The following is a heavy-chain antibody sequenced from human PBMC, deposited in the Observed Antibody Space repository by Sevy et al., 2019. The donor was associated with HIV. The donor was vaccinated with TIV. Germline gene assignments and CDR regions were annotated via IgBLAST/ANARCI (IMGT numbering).Heavy chain of an antibody. V-gene: IGHV3-15*01. CDR2: IQSKTDGGTT. D-gene: IGHD3-9*01. CDR1: GFTFSSAW. J-gene: IGHJ4*02. CDR3: TTDTSTGYFDWLLDFDY. Sequence: GGSLRLSCAASGFTFSSAWMSWVRQAPGKGLEWVGRIQSKTDGGTTDYAASVKGRVTMSRGYSVNTLYLQMNSLTTDDTAGYYCTTDTSTGYFDWLLDFDYWGQGTLVTVSS.